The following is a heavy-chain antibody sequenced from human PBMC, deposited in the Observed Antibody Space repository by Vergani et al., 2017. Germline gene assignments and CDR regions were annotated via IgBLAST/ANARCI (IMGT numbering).Heavy chain of an antibody. V-gene: IGHV4-39*07. Sequence: QLQLQESGPGLVKPSETLSLTCTVSGGSISSSSYYWGWIRQPPGKGLEWIGSIYYSGTTYYNPSLKSRVTISVDTSKNQFSLKLSSVTAADTAVYYCATRDGYNCFDYWGQGTLVTVSS. CDR1: GGSISSSSYY. CDR3: ATRDGYNCFDY. J-gene: IGHJ4*02. CDR2: IYYSGTT. D-gene: IGHD5-24*01.